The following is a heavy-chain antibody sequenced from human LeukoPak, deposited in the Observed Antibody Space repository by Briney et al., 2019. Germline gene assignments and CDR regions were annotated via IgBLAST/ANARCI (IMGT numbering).Heavy chain of an antibody. CDR3: ARDYGSRGSSSYPFDN. CDR2: IDESGGSI. Sequence: GGSLRLSCAATGFTFSSDAMSWVRQAPGKGLEWVSGIDESGGSIYYADSVKGRFTISRDNSKNTLDLQMNSLRAEDTSVYYCARDYGSRGSSSYPFDNWSQGTLVTVSP. V-gene: IGHV3-23*01. D-gene: IGHD2-2*01. CDR1: GFTFSSDA. J-gene: IGHJ4*02.